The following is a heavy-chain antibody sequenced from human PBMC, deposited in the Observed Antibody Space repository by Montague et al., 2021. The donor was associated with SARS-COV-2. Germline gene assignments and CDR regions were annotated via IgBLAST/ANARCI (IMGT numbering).Heavy chain of an antibody. CDR2: INHSGST. Sequence: SETLSLTCAVYGGSFSSYYWSWIRQPPGKGLEWIGEINHSGSTIYNPSLKSRVTISVDTSKNQFYLRLNSVTVADTAVYYCARGRKTVVMSGDDSGGCAFDHWGQGTMVTVSS. CDR1: GGSFSSYY. V-gene: IGHV4-34*01. CDR3: ARGRKTVVMSGDDSGGCAFDH. J-gene: IGHJ3*01. D-gene: IGHD3-22*01.